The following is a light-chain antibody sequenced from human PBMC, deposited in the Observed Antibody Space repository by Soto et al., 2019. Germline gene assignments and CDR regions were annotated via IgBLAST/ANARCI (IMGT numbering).Light chain of an antibody. CDR3: QSDDSSTWV. Sequence: QSVLTQPPSVSGAPGQRVTISCTGSSSNIGAGYDVHWYQQLPGTAPKLLIYGNSNRPSGVPDRFSGSKSGTSASLAITGLQAEDEADYYCQSDDSSTWVFGGGTKLTVL. J-gene: IGLJ3*02. V-gene: IGLV1-40*01. CDR2: GNS. CDR1: SSNIGAGYD.